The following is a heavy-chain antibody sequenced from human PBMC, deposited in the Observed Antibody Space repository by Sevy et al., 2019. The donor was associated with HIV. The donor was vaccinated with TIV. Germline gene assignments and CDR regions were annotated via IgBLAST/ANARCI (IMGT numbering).Heavy chain of an antibody. V-gene: IGHV3-23*01. CDR2: ISGSGGST. CDR3: AKYESGGAHDYGAFDI. Sequence: RGSLRLSCAASGFTFSSYAMSWVRQAPGKGLEGVSAISGSGGSTYYADSVKGRFTISRNNSKNTLYLQMNSLRAEDTAVYYCAKYESGGAHDYGAFDIWGQGTMVIVSS. J-gene: IGHJ3*02. D-gene: IGHD4-17*01. CDR1: GFTFSSYA.